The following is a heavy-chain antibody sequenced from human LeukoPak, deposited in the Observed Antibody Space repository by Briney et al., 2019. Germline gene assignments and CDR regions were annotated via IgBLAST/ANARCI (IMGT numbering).Heavy chain of an antibody. J-gene: IGHJ1*01. D-gene: IGHD6-19*01. CDR2: ISYDGTNE. V-gene: IGHV3-30*04. CDR1: RFTFSSYA. CDR3: ARDRIAVAGMGAFQH. Sequence: GRSLRLSCAASRFTFSSYAMHWVRQAPGKGLEWVAAISYDGTNEYHADSVKGRFTISRGNSKNTLYLQMNRLRAEDTAIYYCARDRIAVAGMGAFQHWGQGTLVTVSS.